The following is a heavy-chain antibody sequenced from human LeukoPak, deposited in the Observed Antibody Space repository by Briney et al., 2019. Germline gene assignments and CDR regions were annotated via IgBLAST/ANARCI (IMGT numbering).Heavy chain of an antibody. Sequence: ASVKVSCKASGYTFTGYYTHWVRQAPGQGLECMGWINPNSGGTNYAQKFQGRVTMTRDTSISTAYMELSRLRSDDTAVYYCARGVSYSEWYNWFDPGGQGTLVTVSS. CDR2: INPNSGGT. CDR3: ARGVSYSEWYNWFDP. D-gene: IGHD1-26*01. J-gene: IGHJ5*02. CDR1: GYTFTGYY. V-gene: IGHV1-2*02.